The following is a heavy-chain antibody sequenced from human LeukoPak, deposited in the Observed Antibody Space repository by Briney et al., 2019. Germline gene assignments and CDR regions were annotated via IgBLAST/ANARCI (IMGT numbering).Heavy chain of an antibody. J-gene: IGHJ4*02. CDR1: GYTFTSYY. Sequence: ASVKVSCKASGYTFTSYYMHWVRQAPGQGLEWMGIINPSGGSTSYAQKFQGRVTMTRDMSTSTVYMELSSLRSEDTAVYYCATDIVGATRFDYWGQGTLVTVSS. CDR3: ATDIVGATRFDY. D-gene: IGHD1-26*01. CDR2: INPSGGST. V-gene: IGHV1-46*01.